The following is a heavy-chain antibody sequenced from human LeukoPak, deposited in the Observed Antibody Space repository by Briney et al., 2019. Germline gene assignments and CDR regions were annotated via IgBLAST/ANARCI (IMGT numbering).Heavy chain of an antibody. CDR3: ARSYGGYAFHI. J-gene: IGHJ3*02. D-gene: IGHD4-23*01. CDR2: ISYSGST. CDR1: GGSISSYY. V-gene: IGHV4-59*01. Sequence: SETLSLTCTVSGGSISSYYWSWIRQPPGKGLEWIGYISYSGSTNYNPSLKSRVTISIDTSKNHFSLKLSSVTAADTAVYFCARSYGGYAFHIWGQGTVVTVSS.